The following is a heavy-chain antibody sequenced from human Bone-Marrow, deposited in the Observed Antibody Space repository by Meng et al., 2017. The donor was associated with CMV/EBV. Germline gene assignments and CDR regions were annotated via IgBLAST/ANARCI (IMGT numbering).Heavy chain of an antibody. Sequence: ASVKVSCKASGYNFTSYYMHWVRQAPGQGLEWMGIINPSGGSTSYAQKFQGRVTMTRDTSTSTVYMELSSLRSEDTAVYYCARDTQESSGWYGDFQHWGQGTLVTVSS. V-gene: IGHV1-46*01. CDR3: ARDTQESSGWYGDFQH. J-gene: IGHJ1*01. D-gene: IGHD6-19*01. CDR1: GYNFTSYY. CDR2: INPSGGST.